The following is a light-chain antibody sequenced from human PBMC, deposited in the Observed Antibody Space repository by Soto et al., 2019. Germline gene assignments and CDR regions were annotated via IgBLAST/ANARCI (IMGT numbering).Light chain of an antibody. Sequence: EVVMTQSPATLSVSPGESATLSCRASQSISSSKLAWYQQNPGQAPRLLLFGVSNRATGIPARFSGSGSGTEFSLTISRLEPEDFAVYYCQQYGSSVFNFGPGTKVDIK. CDR1: QSISSSK. CDR3: QQYGSSVFN. CDR2: GVS. V-gene: IGKV3-20*01. J-gene: IGKJ3*01.